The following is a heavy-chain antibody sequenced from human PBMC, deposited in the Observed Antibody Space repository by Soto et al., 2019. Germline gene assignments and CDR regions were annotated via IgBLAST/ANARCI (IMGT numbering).Heavy chain of an antibody. CDR2: IWYDGTNT. J-gene: IGHJ4*02. D-gene: IGHD2-2*01. CDR1: GFTFSNYG. Sequence: GGSLRLSCAASGFTFSNYGMHWVRQAPGKGLEWVSVIWYDGTNTYYADSVKGRFTISRDNSKNTLYLQMNSLRVEDTAVYYCAKGDPSHPLHFGGQGTLVTFSS. CDR3: AKGDPSHPLHF. V-gene: IGHV3-33*06.